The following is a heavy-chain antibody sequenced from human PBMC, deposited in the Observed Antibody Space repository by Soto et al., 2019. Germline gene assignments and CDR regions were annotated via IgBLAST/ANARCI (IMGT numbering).Heavy chain of an antibody. V-gene: IGHV1-69*13. CDR3: ARESSSRDGYNFDDY. Sequence: ASVKVSCKASGGTFSSYAISWVRQAPGQGLEWMGGIIPIFGTANYAQKFQGRVTITADESTSTAYMELSSLRSEDTAVNYCARESSSRDGYNFDDYWGQGTLVTVSS. D-gene: IGHD5-12*01. CDR1: GGTFSSYA. J-gene: IGHJ4*02. CDR2: IIPIFGTA.